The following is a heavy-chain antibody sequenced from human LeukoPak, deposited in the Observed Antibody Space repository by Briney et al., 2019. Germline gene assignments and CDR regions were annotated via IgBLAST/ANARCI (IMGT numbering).Heavy chain of an antibody. Sequence: GASVKASCKAFGYTFTSNYMHWARQAPGQGLEWMGWINPNSGGTNYAQKFQGRVTMTRDTSISTAYMELSRLRSDDTAVYYCASLTPFSGVAHMDVWGKGATVTISS. D-gene: IGHD2-15*01. V-gene: IGHV1-2*02. CDR3: ASLTPFSGVAHMDV. CDR2: INPNSGGT. CDR1: GYTFTSNY. J-gene: IGHJ6*03.